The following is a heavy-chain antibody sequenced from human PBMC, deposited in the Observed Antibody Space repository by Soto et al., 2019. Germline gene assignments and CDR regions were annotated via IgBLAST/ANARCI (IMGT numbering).Heavy chain of an antibody. V-gene: IGHV3-30*18. CDR2: ISYDGSNK. D-gene: IGHD6-13*01. J-gene: IGHJ5*02. Sequence: QVQLVESGGGVVQPGRSLRLSCAASGFTFSSYGMHWVRQAPGKGLEWVAVISYDGSNKYYADSVKGRFTISRDNSKNPLYLQMNSLRAEDTAVYYCAKDQNQGSSWYPGWFDPWGQGTLVTVSS. CDR3: AKDQNQGSSWYPGWFDP. CDR1: GFTFSSYG.